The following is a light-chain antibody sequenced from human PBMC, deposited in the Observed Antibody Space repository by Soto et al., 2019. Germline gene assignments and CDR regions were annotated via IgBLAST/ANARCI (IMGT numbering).Light chain of an antibody. CDR3: KQYGRYTFT. J-gene: IGKJ3*01. CDR2: GAS. CDR1: QSVSSNN. V-gene: IGKV3-20*01. Sequence: EIVLTQSPGTLSLSPGERDTLSCRARQSVSSNNLARHQQRPGQAPRVVIYGASTRATGIPERFSGSGSGTDVTLTISSMEPEDCAVYYCKQYGRYTFTVGPGTKVDIK.